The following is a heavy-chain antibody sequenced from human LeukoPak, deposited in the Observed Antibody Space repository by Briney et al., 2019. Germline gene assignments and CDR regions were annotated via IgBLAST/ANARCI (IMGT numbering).Heavy chain of an antibody. CDR2: IYTSGST. D-gene: IGHD6-19*01. J-gene: IGHJ4*02. V-gene: IGHV4-4*07. Sequence: SETLSLTCTVSGGSISSYYWSWIRQPAGKGLEWIGRIYTSGSTNYNPSLKSRVTMSVDTSKNQFSLKLSSVTAADTAVYYCARDQGQWLVGEVDYWGQGTLVTVSS. CDR3: ARDQGQWLVGEVDY. CDR1: GGSISSYY.